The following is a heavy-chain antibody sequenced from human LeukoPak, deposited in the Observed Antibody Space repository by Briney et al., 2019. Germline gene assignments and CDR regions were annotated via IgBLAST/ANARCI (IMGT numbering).Heavy chain of an antibody. J-gene: IGHJ6*04. Sequence: GGSLRLSCAASGFTFNMFWMSWVRQAPGKGLEWVANIKQDGSEKYYVDSVKGRFTISRDNAMNSLYLQMNSLRAEDTAVYYCAELGITMIGGVWGKGTTVTISS. CDR3: AELGITMIGGV. CDR2: IKQDGSEK. CDR1: GFTFNMFW. V-gene: IGHV3-7*01. D-gene: IGHD3-10*02.